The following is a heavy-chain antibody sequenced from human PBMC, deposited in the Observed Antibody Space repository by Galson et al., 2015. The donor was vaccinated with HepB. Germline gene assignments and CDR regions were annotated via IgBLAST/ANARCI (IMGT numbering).Heavy chain of an antibody. CDR2: IIPIFGTA. J-gene: IGHJ6*02. D-gene: IGHD3-3*01. V-gene: IGHV1-69*01. Sequence: SCKASGGTFSSYAISWVRQAPGQGLEWMGGIIPIFGTANYAQKFQGRVTITADESTSTAYMELSSLRSEDTAVYYCARSDYDFWSGYYPSGMDVWGQGTTVTVSS. CDR3: ARSDYDFWSGYYPSGMDV. CDR1: GGTFSSYA.